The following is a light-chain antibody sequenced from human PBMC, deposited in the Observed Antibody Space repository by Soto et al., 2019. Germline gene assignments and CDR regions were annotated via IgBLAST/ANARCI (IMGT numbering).Light chain of an antibody. J-gene: IGKJ5*01. CDR2: GAS. Sequence: EIVLTQSPATLSLSPGERATLSCRASQSVSSYLAWYQQKPGQAPRLLIYGASSRATGIPDRFSGSGSGTDFTLTISRLEPEDFAVYYCQQRYNWPPLTFGQGTRLEIK. CDR3: QQRYNWPPLT. V-gene: IGKV3-11*01. CDR1: QSVSSY.